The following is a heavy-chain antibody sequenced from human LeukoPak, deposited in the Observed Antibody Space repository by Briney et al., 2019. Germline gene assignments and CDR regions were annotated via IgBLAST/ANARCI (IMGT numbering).Heavy chain of an antibody. CDR3: AREVSSSSTCIDY. CDR1: GGSVSSGSYF. Sequence: SETLSLTCTVSGGSVSSGSYFWSWIRQPPGKGLEWIGYIYYSGSTKYNPSLKSRVTISVDTSKNQFSLKLSSVTAADTAVYYCAREVSSSSTCIDYWGQGTLVTVSS. V-gene: IGHV4-61*01. CDR2: IYYSGST. D-gene: IGHD6-13*01. J-gene: IGHJ4*02.